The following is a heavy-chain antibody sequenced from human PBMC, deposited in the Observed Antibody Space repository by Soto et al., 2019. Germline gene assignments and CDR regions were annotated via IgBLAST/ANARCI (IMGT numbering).Heavy chain of an antibody. CDR3: AKDGRRGCYESSGHDY. V-gene: IGHV3-23*01. J-gene: IGHJ4*02. Sequence: GGSLRLSCAASGFTFSSYAMSWVRQAPWQVLGWVSAISGSGGRTYYADSLKGRFTIYRDNSKNTMYLQMNSLRAEDTAVYYCAKDGRRGCYESSGHDYWGQGTLVTVSS. CDR2: ISGSGGRT. CDR1: GFTFSSYA. D-gene: IGHD3-22*01.